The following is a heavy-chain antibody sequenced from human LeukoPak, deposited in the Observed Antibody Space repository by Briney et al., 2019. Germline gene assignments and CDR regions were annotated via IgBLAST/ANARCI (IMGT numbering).Heavy chain of an antibody. Sequence: SETLSLTXAVSGYSIRSAYYWGWFRQPPGKGLEWIGSIYHIGTTYYNPSLKSRVTISLNTSKSQFSLKLTSVTAADTAVYYCATTTVVTRDFDYWGQGTLVTVSS. J-gene: IGHJ4*02. CDR2: IYHIGTT. CDR3: ATTTVVTRDFDY. D-gene: IGHD4-23*01. V-gene: IGHV4-38-2*01. CDR1: GYSIRSAYY.